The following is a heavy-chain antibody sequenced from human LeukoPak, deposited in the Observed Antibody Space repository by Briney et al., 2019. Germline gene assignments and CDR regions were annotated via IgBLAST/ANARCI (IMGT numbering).Heavy chain of an antibody. V-gene: IGHV3-53*01. D-gene: IGHD6-13*01. CDR3: ARDDVAAAGVDY. CDR2: IYSGGST. Sequence: GGSLRLSCAASGFTVNSNYMSWVRQAPGKGLEWVSVIYSGGSTYYADSVKGRFTISRDNSKNTLYLQMNSLRAEDTAVYYCARDDVAAAGVDYWGQGTLVTVSS. J-gene: IGHJ4*02. CDR1: GFTVNSNY.